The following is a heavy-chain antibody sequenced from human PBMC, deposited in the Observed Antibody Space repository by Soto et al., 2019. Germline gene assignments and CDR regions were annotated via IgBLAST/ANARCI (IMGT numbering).Heavy chain of an antibody. J-gene: IGHJ4*02. CDR2: ISAYNGNT. CDR3: ARGGAPIDY. D-gene: IGHD3-16*01. CDR1: GYTFTNFG. V-gene: IGHV1-18*01. Sequence: QVQLVQSGAEVKKPGASVKVSCKASGYTFTNFGISWVRQAPGQGLEWMGWISAYNGNTNYAQKFRGRVTMTTDTSTSTAYMEVRGLRLDVTAVYCFARGGAPIDYWGQGTLVTVSS.